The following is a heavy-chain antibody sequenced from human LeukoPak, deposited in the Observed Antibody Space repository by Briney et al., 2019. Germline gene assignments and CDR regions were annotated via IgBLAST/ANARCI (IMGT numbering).Heavy chain of an antibody. CDR3: ARDSSGWHFDY. J-gene: IGHJ4*02. CDR1: GFTFSSYS. CDR2: ISSSSSSYI. V-gene: IGHV3-21*01. Sequence: GGSLRLSCAASGFTFSSYSMNWVRQAPGKGLEWVSSISSSSSSYIYYADSVKGRFTISRDNAKNSLYLQMNSLRAEDTAVYYCARDSSGWHFDYWGQGTLVTVSS. D-gene: IGHD6-19*01.